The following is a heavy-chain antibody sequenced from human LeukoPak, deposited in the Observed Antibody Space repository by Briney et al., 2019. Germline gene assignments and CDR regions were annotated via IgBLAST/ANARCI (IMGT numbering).Heavy chain of an antibody. V-gene: IGHV3-23*01. D-gene: IGHD3-3*01. CDR2: IGGSGGVT. CDR1: GFTFINHA. CDR3: AKDHNDFWSGYPPN. Sequence: GGSLRLSCAASGFTFINHAMTWVRQAPGKGLEWVSAIGGSGGVTYYADSVRGRFTLSRDNSKNTLYLQMNSLRADDTAVYYCAKDHNDFWSGYPPNWGQGTLVTVSS. J-gene: IGHJ4*02.